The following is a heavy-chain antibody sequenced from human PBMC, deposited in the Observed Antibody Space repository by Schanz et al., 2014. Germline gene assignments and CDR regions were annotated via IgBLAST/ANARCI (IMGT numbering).Heavy chain of an antibody. V-gene: IGHV1-2*02. Sequence: QVLLVQSGAEVKQPGASVKVSCKASGYTFTGYYIHWVRQAPGQGFEWMGWINPLSGDTDYAPTFQGRVSMTRDTSISTAYMEVTRLVSSDTAVYYCARRGPNCSNNACYHGWFDPWGQGTLVTVSS. CDR2: INPLSGDT. CDR3: ARRGPNCSNNACYHGWFDP. J-gene: IGHJ5*02. D-gene: IGHD4-4*01. CDR1: GYTFTGYY.